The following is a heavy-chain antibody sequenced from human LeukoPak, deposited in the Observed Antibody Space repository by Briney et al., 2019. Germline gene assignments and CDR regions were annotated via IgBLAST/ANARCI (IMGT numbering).Heavy chain of an antibody. D-gene: IGHD6-19*01. J-gene: IGHJ4*02. V-gene: IGHV3-7*01. CDR3: ARVGYGSGWYFDH. Sequence: PGGSLRLSCAASGFTFSNYWMSWVRQAPGKGLERVANIKHDGSDKYYVDSVKGRFTISRDNAKNSLYLQMNSLRAEDTAVYYCARVGYGSGWYFDHWGQGTLLTVSS. CDR2: IKHDGSDK. CDR1: GFTFSNYW.